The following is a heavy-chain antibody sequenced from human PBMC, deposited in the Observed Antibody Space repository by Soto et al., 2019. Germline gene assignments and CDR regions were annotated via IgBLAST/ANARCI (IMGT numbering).Heavy chain of an antibody. V-gene: IGHV1-46*01. CDR2: TNPRDGST. D-gene: IGHD3-10*02. J-gene: IGHJ4*02. CDR3: ARSYVTSRPIDF. Sequence: ASVKVSCKASGYSLTGYYMHWVRQAPGQGLEWMGITNPRDGSTNYAQKFQGRVTMTSDTFTSTVYMEMSSLRSDDTAMYYCARSYVTSRPIDFWGQGTLVTVSS. CDR1: GYSLTGYY.